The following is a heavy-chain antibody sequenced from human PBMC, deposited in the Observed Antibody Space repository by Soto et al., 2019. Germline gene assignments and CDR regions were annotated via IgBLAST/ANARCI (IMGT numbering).Heavy chain of an antibody. Sequence: EVQLLESGGGLVQPGGSLRLSCAASGFTFINYAMSWFRQAPGEGLECVSVISASGGNTWYAASMKGRFTISRDTSKNSRNLQRPSLRAEDTAVYYGAGGRQQSLILQGVDVWGRGSTVT. CDR2: ISASGGNT. D-gene: IGHD6-19*01. J-gene: IGHJ6*02. CDR3: AGGRQQSLILQGVDV. V-gene: IGHV3-23*01. CDR1: GFTFINYA.